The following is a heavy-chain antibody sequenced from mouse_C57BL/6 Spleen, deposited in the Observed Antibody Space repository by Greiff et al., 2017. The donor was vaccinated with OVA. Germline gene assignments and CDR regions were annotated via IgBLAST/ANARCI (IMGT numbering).Heavy chain of an antibody. Sequence: EVQLQQSGPGLVKPSQSLSLTCSVTGYSITSGYYWNWIRQFPGNKLEWMGYISYDGSNNYNPSLKNRISITRDTSKNQFFLKLNSVTTEDTATYYCATYYYGSRDYFDYWGQGTTLTVSS. CDR3: ATYYYGSRDYFDY. CDR2: ISYDGSN. J-gene: IGHJ2*01. CDR1: GYSITSGYY. D-gene: IGHD1-1*01. V-gene: IGHV3-6*01.